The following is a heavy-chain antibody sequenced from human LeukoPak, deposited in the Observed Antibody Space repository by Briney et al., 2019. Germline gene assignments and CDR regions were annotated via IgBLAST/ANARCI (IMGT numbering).Heavy chain of an antibody. CDR1: GGSMSSDNFY. CDR2: IYTSGST. Sequence: PSQTLSLTCTVSGGSMSSDNFYWSWIRQPAGEGLEWIGRIYTSGSTNYNPSLKSRVTISLDTSKNQFSLKLSSVTAADAAVYYCARATATVNWFDPWGQGTLVTVSS. CDR3: ARATATVNWFDP. D-gene: IGHD6-13*01. V-gene: IGHV4-61*02. J-gene: IGHJ5*02.